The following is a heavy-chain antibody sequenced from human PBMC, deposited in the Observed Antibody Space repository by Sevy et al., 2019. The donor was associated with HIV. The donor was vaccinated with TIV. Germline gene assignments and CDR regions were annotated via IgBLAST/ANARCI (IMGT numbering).Heavy chain of an antibody. CDR2: IKLDGSDK. D-gene: IGHD3-3*01. J-gene: IGHJ4*02. V-gene: IGHV3-7*01. CDR1: GFSFSKYW. Sequence: GGSLRLSCAASGFSFSKYWMSWVRQAPGKGLEWVANIKLDGSDKHYVDSVKGRFTISRDNAKNSLYLQMNSLRAEDTAVYYCASAHLRFYEWLSYDYWGQGTLVTVSS. CDR3: ASAHLRFYEWLSYDY.